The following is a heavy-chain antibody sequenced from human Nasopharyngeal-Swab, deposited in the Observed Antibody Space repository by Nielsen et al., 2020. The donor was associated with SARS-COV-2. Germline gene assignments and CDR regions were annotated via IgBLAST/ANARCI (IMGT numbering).Heavy chain of an antibody. D-gene: IGHD5-24*01. CDR2: VSYDGSST. Sequence: VRQAPGKGLEWVAVVSYDGSSTYYADSVKGRFTISRDNSKNTLYLQMNSLRAEDTAVFYCARDMGRDGYNYPFDYWGQGTLVTVSS. J-gene: IGHJ4*02. CDR3: ARDMGRDGYNYPFDY. V-gene: IGHV3-30-3*01.